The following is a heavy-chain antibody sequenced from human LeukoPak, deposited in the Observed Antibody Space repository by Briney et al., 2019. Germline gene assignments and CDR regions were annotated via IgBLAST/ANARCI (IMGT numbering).Heavy chain of an antibody. V-gene: IGHV3-7*01. D-gene: IGHD3-16*01. Sequence: GGSLRLSCTASGFSPNGHWMSWVRQAAGKGLEWVASIRQNGVEKHHVDSVKGRFIISRDNAENSVSLQMNSLRDEDTAMYYCARLLGESTIYDLWGQGTLVTVSS. CDR2: IRQNGVEK. CDR3: ARLLGESTIYDL. J-gene: IGHJ5*02. CDR1: GFSPNGHW.